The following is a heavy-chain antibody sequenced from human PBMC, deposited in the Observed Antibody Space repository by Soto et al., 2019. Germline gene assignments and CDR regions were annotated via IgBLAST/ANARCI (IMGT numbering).Heavy chain of an antibody. D-gene: IGHD3-22*01. CDR2: ISYDGSNK. CDR3: ARPGYYDSSGSLFDY. V-gene: IGHV3-30-3*01. CDR1: GFTFSSYA. Sequence: QVQLVESGGGVVQPGRSLRLSCAASGFTFSSYAMHWVRQAPGKGLEWVAVISYDGSNKYYADSVKGRFTISRDNSKNTLYLQMNSLRAEDTAVYYCARPGYYDSSGSLFDYWGQGTLVTVSS. J-gene: IGHJ4*02.